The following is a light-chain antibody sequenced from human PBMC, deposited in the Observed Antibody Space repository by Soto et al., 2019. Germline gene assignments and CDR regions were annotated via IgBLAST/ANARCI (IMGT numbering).Light chain of an antibody. J-gene: IGKJ5*01. CDR3: QQYSNLPIT. Sequence: EIVLTQSPGTLSLSPGERGTLSCRASQSVSSSYLAWFQQKPGQAPRLLIYGASSRATGIPDRFSGSGSGTDFTLTISRLEPEDFAVYYCQQYSNLPITFGHGTRWRL. V-gene: IGKV3-20*01. CDR1: QSVSSSY. CDR2: GAS.